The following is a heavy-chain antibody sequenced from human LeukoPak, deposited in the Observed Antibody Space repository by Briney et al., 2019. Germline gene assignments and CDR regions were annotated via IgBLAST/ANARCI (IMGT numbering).Heavy chain of an antibody. CDR1: GGSITSNY. D-gene: IGHD3-22*01. CDR3: AREIDVSPTPEIEY. Sequence: SETLSLTCTVSGGSITSNYWSWIRQPAGKGLEWIGRIYTSGSTNYNPSLKSRVTMSVDTSKNQFSLKLNSVTAADTAVYYCAREIDVSPTPEIEYWGQGTLVTVSP. V-gene: IGHV4-4*07. CDR2: IYTSGST. J-gene: IGHJ4*02.